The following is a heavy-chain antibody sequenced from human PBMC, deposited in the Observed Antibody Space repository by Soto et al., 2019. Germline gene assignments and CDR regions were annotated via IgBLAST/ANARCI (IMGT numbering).Heavy chain of an antibody. V-gene: IGHV1-24*01. CDR2: FDPEDGET. CDR1: GYTLTELS. Sequence: ASVKVSCKVSGYTLTELSMHWVRQAPGKGLEWMGGFDPEDGETIYAQKFQGRVTMTEDTSTDTAYMELSSLRSEDTAVYYCATAGYIFLEDPKQFDYWGQGTLVTVSS. J-gene: IGHJ4*02. D-gene: IGHD3-3*01. CDR3: ATAGYIFLEDPKQFDY.